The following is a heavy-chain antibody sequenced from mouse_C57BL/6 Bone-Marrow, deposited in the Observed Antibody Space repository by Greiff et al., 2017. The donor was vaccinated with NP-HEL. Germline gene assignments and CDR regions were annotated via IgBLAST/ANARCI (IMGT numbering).Heavy chain of an antibody. V-gene: IGHV3-5*01. Sequence: EVKLMESGPGLVKPSQTVFLTCTVTGISITTGNYRWSWMRQFPGNKLEWVGYIYYSGTITYNPSLTSRTTITRDTPKNQFFLEMNSLTAEDTATYYCARDISSGYFDYWGQGTTLTVSS. CDR3: ARDISSGYFDY. CDR2: IYYSGTI. D-gene: IGHD3-2*02. J-gene: IGHJ2*01. CDR1: GISITTGNYR.